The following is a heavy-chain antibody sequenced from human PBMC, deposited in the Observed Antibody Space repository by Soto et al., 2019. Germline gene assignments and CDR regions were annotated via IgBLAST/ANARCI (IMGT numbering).Heavy chain of an antibody. CDR1: GFSLRTSGTR. J-gene: IGHJ4*02. CDR3: ARMIAGGGDFDY. D-gene: IGHD3-10*01. Sequence: GPTLVNPTQTLTLTCTFSGFSLRTSGTRVSWIRQPPGKALEWLARIDWDDDKFYSTSLKTRLTISKDTSKNQVVLTMTNMDPVDTATYYCARMIAGGGDFDYWGQGTLVTVSS. V-gene: IGHV2-70*04. CDR2: IDWDDDK.